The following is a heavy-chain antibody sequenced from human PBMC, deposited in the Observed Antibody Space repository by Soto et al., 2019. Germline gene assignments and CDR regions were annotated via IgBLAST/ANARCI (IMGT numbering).Heavy chain of an antibody. Sequence: SETLSLTCAVSGGSISTYYWSWIRQPPGKGLEWIGYVYYSGNTNYNPSLKSRLTISVDTSKNQFSLKLSSVTAADTAVYYCARIGSGSFDYWGQGTLVTVYS. CDR2: VYYSGNT. CDR3: ARIGSGSFDY. CDR1: GGSISTYY. V-gene: IGHV4-59*01. D-gene: IGHD3-22*01. J-gene: IGHJ4*02.